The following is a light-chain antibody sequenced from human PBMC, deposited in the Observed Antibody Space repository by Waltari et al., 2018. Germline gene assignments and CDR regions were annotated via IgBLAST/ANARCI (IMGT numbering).Light chain of an antibody. V-gene: IGLV3-27*01. CDR1: VLAKRY. J-gene: IGLJ2*01. CDR2: KDS. CDR3: YSVDDNKRV. Sequence: SYELTQPSSVSVSPGQTARITSPGDVLAKRYTRWFQQKPGQAHVLVIYKDSERPSGIPERFSGSSSGTTVTLTISGAQVEDEADYYCYSVDDNKRVFGGGTKLTVL.